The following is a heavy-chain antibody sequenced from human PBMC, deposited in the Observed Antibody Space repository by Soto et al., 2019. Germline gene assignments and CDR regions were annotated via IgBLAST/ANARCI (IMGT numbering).Heavy chain of an antibody. CDR3: ARLQIDYGDYVAVYNWFDP. J-gene: IGHJ5*02. V-gene: IGHV4-59*01. D-gene: IGHD4-17*01. Sequence: PSETLSLTCTVSGGSISSYYWSWIRQPPGKGLEWIGYIYYSGSTNYNPSLKSRVTISVDTSKNQFSLKLSSVTAADTAVYYCARLQIDYGDYVAVYNWFDPWGQGTLVTVSS. CDR1: GGSISSYY. CDR2: IYYSGST.